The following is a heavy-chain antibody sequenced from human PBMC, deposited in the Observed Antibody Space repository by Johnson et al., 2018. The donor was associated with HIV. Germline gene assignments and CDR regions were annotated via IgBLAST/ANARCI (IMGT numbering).Heavy chain of an antibody. J-gene: IGHJ3*02. Sequence: VQLVESGGGLVQPGGSLRLSCAASGFTFSRYWINWVRQAPGKGLEWVSVIYSGGSTYYAASVKGRFTISRDNSKNTLYLQMNSLRTEDTAVYYCAREGRGRIDAFDIWGQGTMVTVSS. V-gene: IGHV3-66*02. CDR1: GFTFSRYW. CDR3: AREGRGRIDAFDI. D-gene: IGHD3-16*01. CDR2: IYSGGST.